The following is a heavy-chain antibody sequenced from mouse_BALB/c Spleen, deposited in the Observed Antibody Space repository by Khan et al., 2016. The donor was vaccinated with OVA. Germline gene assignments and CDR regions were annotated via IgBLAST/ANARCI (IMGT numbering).Heavy chain of an antibody. CDR3: ARDYGSSYLFFDY. CDR2: ITYSGNT. J-gene: IGHJ2*01. D-gene: IGHD1-1*01. V-gene: IGHV3-2*02. Sequence: EVKLEESGPGLVKPSQSLSLTCTVTGYSITSDYAWNWIRQFPGNKLEWMAYITYSGNTGYNPSLKGRISITRDTSKNQFFLQLNSVTTEDTATXYSARDYGSSYLFFDYWGRGTTLTVSS. CDR1: GYSITSDYA.